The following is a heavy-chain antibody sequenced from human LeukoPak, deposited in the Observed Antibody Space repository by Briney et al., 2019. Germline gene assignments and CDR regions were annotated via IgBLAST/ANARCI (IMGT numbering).Heavy chain of an antibody. D-gene: IGHD6-19*01. CDR2: ITYDGSNK. Sequence: GGSLILSCAASGFTFSSYVMHWVRQAPGKGLEWVAGITYDGSNKYSVDSVKGRFTISRDNSKNTLYLQMNSLRAGDTALYYCANGVAVAGTPPFDYWGQGTLVTVSS. CDR3: ANGVAVAGTPPFDY. CDR1: GFTFSSYV. J-gene: IGHJ4*02. V-gene: IGHV3-30*18.